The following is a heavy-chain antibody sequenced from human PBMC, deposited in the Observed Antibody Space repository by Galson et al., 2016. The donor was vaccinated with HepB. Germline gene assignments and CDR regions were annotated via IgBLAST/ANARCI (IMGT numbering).Heavy chain of an antibody. CDR1: GFTFTDYG. CDR3: AKDRGTFLPPVNWFDP. D-gene: IGHD2/OR15-2a*01. CDR2: ISYDGSTP. J-gene: IGHJ5*02. V-gene: IGHV3-30*18. Sequence: SLRLSCAASGFTFTDYGMHWVRQAPGKGLEWVAVISYDGSTPYIADSVRGRFSISRDNSKNPLYLQMNSLRADDTAVYYCAKDRGTFLPPVNWFDPWGQGTLVSVSS.